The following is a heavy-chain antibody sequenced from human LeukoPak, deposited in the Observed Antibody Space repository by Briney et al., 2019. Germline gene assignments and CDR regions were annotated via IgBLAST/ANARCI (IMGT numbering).Heavy chain of an antibody. V-gene: IGHV4-4*09. D-gene: IGHD4-23*01. CDR1: GGSINSDF. CDR3: ARSASVGGPDAFDI. J-gene: IGHJ3*02. CDR2: IFTGGST. Sequence: PSETLSLTCTASGGSINSDFWSWIRQSPGKGLEWIGYIFTGGSTDYNPSLNSRVTMSLHTSQNLFSLKLSSVTAADTAVYYCARSASVGGPDAFDIWGQGTVVTVSS.